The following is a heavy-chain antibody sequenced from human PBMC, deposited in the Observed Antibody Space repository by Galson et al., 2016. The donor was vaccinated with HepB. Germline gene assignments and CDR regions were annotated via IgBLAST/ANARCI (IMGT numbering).Heavy chain of an antibody. CDR2: ISYDGDVK. Sequence: SLRLSCAASGFTFRSFAMHWVRQAPGKGLQWLAVISYDGDVKHYADFAKGQFTISRDNSKNTLFIQMNILRVEDTAVYCCLKRRKYTGDDTLDIWGQGTMVTVSP. CDR3: LKRRKYTGDDTLDI. D-gene: IGHD1-14*01. V-gene: IGHV3-30*18. J-gene: IGHJ3*02. CDR1: GFTFRSFA.